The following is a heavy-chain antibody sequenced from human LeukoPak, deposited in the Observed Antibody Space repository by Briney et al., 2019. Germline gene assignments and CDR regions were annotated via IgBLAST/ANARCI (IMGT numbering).Heavy chain of an antibody. J-gene: IGHJ6*04. V-gene: IGHV3-30*18. D-gene: IGHD3-10*01. CDR3: AKQYLYGSGRRVGMDV. CDR2: ISYDGSNK. CDR1: GFPFSSYG. Sequence: PGGSLRLSCAASGFPFSSYGMHGGRQAPGKGLEWVAVISYDGSNKYYADSVKGRFTSSRDNSKNTLYLQMNSLRAEDTAVYYCAKQYLYGSGRRVGMDVWGKGTTVTVSS.